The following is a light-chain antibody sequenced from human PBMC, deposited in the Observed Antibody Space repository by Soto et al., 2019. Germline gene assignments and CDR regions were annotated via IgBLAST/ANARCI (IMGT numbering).Light chain of an antibody. V-gene: IGKV1-39*01. J-gene: IGKJ4*01. Sequence: DIQMTQSPSSLSASVGDRVTITCRASQSVSTYLNWYQQKPGKAPNVLIYAASSLQSGVPSRFSGSGSGTDFTLSISSLQPEDFATYYCQQSYSTPLTFGGGTMVEIK. CDR2: AAS. CDR1: QSVSTY. CDR3: QQSYSTPLT.